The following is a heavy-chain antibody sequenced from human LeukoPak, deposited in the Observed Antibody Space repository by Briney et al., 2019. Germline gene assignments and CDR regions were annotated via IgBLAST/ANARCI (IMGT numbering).Heavy chain of an antibody. CDR3: ARGQYIAAAGDPNSYYFDY. CDR2: INHSGST. Sequence: SETLSLTCAVYGGSFSAYYWSRIRQPPGKGLECIGEINHSGSTNYNPSLKSRVTISVDTSKNQFSLKLSSVTAADTAVYYCARGQYIAAAGDPNSYYFDYWGQGTLVTVSS. D-gene: IGHD6-13*01. V-gene: IGHV4-34*01. J-gene: IGHJ4*02. CDR1: GGSFSAYY.